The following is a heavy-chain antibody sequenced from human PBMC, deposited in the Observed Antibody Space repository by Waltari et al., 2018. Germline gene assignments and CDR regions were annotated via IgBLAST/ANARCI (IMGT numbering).Heavy chain of an antibody. Sequence: QVQLVQSGAEVKKPGSSVKVSCKASGGTFSSYAISWVRQAPGQGLEWMGGIIPSLGTANYAQKFQGRVTITTYESTSTADMELSSLRSEDTAVYYFASRLYSSGWYGYYFDYWGQGTLVTVSS. CDR1: GGTFSSYA. J-gene: IGHJ4*02. D-gene: IGHD6-19*01. CDR2: IIPSLGTA. CDR3: ASRLYSSGWYGYYFDY. V-gene: IGHV1-69*05.